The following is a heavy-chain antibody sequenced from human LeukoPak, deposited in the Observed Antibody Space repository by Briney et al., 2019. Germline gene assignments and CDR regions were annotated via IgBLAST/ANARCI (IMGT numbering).Heavy chain of an antibody. Sequence: SVKVSCKASGGTFSSYAISWVRQAPGQGREWMGGIIPIFGTANYAQKFQGRVTITTDESTSTAYMELSSLRSEDTAVYYCARGRWLQLGDAFDIWGQGTMVTVSS. CDR3: ARGRWLQLGDAFDI. J-gene: IGHJ3*02. CDR2: IIPIFGTA. CDR1: GGTFSSYA. V-gene: IGHV1-69*05. D-gene: IGHD5-24*01.